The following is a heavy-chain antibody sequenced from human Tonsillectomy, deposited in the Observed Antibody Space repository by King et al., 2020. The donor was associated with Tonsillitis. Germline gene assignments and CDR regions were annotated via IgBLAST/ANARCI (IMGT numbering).Heavy chain of an antibody. Sequence: QVQLQESGPGLMKPSQTLSLTCAVSGGSISSGGYSWSWIRQPPGKGLEWIGYIFYSGSTYYNPSLKSRVTISLDTSKNQFSLKLNSVTAADTAVYYCARDDGLGPAAILFDYWGQGTLVTVSS. D-gene: IGHD2-2*01. CDR1: GGSISSGGYS. J-gene: IGHJ4*02. CDR3: ARDDGLGPAAILFDY. V-gene: IGHV4-30-4*07. CDR2: IFYSGST.